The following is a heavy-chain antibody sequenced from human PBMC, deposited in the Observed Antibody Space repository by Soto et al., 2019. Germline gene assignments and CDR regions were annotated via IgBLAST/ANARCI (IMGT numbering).Heavy chain of an antibody. CDR3: VKSKQQLVLAVPIDS. J-gene: IGHJ5*01. V-gene: IGHV3-64D*08. CDR1: GFTFSSYA. CDR2: ISYNGGTT. Sequence: PGGSLRLSCSASGFTFSSYALHWVRQAPGKGLEYVSAISYNGGTTYHADPVKGRFAVSRDNSKNTLYLQMSSLRAEDTAVYYCVKSKQQLVLAVPIDSWGQGTLVTVSS. D-gene: IGHD6-13*01.